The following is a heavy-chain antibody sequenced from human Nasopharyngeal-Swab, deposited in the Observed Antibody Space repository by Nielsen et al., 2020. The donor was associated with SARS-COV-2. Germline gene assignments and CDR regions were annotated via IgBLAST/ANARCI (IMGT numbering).Heavy chain of an antibody. CDR1: GGSFSGYY. CDR3: ALRSTSRLYLPGGGYFDY. V-gene: IGHV4-39*01. Sequence: SETLSLTCAVYGGSFSGYYWGWIRQPPGKGLEWIGSIYYSGSTYYNPSLKSRVTISVDTSKNQFSLKLSSVTAADTAVYYCALRSTSRLYLPGGGYFDYWGQGTLVTVSS. D-gene: IGHD2-2*01. CDR2: IYYSGST. J-gene: IGHJ4*02.